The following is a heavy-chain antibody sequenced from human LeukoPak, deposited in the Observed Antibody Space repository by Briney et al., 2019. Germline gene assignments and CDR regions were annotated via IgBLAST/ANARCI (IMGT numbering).Heavy chain of an antibody. J-gene: IGHJ4*02. CDR3: ARGAEVQLWSYYFDY. CDR1: GFTVSSNY. Sequence: GGFLRLSCEASGFTVSSNYMSWVRQAPGKGLEWVSVIYSGGTTYYADSVKGRFTISRDNAKNSLYLQMNSLRAEDTALYYCARGAEVQLWSYYFDYWGQGTLVTVSS. D-gene: IGHD5-18*01. V-gene: IGHV3-53*01. CDR2: IYSGGTT.